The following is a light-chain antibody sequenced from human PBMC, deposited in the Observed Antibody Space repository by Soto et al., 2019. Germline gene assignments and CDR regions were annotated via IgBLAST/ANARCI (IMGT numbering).Light chain of an antibody. CDR2: DVS. CDR3: RAYTSSSTPVV. V-gene: IGLV2-14*01. CDR1: SSDVGGYNN. Sequence: QSALTQPASVSGSPGQSITISCTGTSSDVGGYNNVSWYQQHPGKAPKLMIYDVSNRPSGVSNRFSGSKSGNTASLTISGRQAEDEADYYCRAYTSSSTPVVFGGGTKLT. J-gene: IGLJ2*01.